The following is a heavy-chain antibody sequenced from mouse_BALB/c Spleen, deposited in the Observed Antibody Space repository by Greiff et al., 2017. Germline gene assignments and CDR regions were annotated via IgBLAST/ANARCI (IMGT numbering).Heavy chain of an antibody. Sequence: LQESGAELARPGASVKLSCKASGYTFTSYWMQWVKQRPGQGLEWIGAIYPGDGDTRYTQKFKGKATLTADKSSSTAYMQLSSLASEDSAVYYCAKDYDNAMDYWGQGTSVTVSS. J-gene: IGHJ4*01. V-gene: IGHV1-87*01. CDR3: AKDYDNAMDY. CDR1: GYTFTSYW. CDR2: IYPGDGDT. D-gene: IGHD1-1*01.